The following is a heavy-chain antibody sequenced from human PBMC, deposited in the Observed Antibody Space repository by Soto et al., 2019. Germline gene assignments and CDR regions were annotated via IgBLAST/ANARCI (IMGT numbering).Heavy chain of an antibody. CDR3: ARFADSAISWNFVDY. CDR2: IYHTGTT. CDR1: RGSISSYF. J-gene: IGHJ4*02. D-gene: IGHD1-7*01. V-gene: IGHV4-59*01. Sequence: QVQLQESGPGLVKPSETLSLTCTVPRGSISSYFWSWIRQPPGKGLEWIGYIYHTGTTNYNPSVKSRVAISVDTSKNQYSLKVTSVTAADTAVYYCARFADSAISWNFVDYWGQGTLVTVSS.